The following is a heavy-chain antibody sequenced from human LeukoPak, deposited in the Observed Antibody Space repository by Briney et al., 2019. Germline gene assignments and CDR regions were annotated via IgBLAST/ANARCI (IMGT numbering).Heavy chain of an antibody. D-gene: IGHD2-2*01. CDR3: ARDAVVVPAALLDY. Sequence: ASVKVSCKAFGYTFTSYGISWVRQAPGQGLEWMGWISAYNGNTNYAQKLQGRVTMTTDTSTSTAYMELRSLRSDDTAVYYCARDAVVVPAALLDYWGQGTLVTVSS. CDR1: GYTFTSYG. J-gene: IGHJ4*02. V-gene: IGHV1-18*01. CDR2: ISAYNGNT.